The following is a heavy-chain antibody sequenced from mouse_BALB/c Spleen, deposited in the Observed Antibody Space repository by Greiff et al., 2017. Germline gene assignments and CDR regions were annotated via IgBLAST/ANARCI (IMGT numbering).Heavy chain of an antibody. Sequence: EVQRVESGGGLVKPGGSLTLSCAASGFTFSSYTMSWVRQTPAKRLEWVATISSGGSYTYYPDSVKGRFTIARDTAKNPLYLQMSSLKSEDTAMYYCTRDGDGNCSWFAYWGQGTLVTVSA. J-gene: IGHJ3*01. D-gene: IGHD2-1*01. V-gene: IGHV5-6-4*01. CDR1: GFTFSSYT. CDR2: ISSGGSYT. CDR3: TRDGDGNCSWFAY.